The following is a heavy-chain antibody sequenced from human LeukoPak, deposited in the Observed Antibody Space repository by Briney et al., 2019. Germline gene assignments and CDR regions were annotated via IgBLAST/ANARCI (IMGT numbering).Heavy chain of an antibody. Sequence: PSETLSLTGTVSGGSISSYYWSWLRQPPGKGLEWIGYIYYGASTNYNPSLKSRVTISVDTSKNQFSLKLSSVTAADTAVYYCSGQWLLHPGAFGIWGQGTMVTVSS. J-gene: IGHJ3*02. V-gene: IGHV4-59*08. CDR2: IYYGAST. D-gene: IGHD6-19*01. CDR1: GGSISSYY. CDR3: SGQWLLHPGAFGI.